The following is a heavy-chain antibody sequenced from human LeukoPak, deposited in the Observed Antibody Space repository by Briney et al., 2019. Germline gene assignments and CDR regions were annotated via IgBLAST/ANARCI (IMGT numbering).Heavy chain of an antibody. V-gene: IGHV4-59*08. Sequence: SETLSLTCTVSGGSISSYYWSWIRQPPGKGLEWIGYIYYSGSTNYNPSLKSRVTISVDTSKNQFSLKLSSVTAADTAVYYCARLTYCGGDCSTRAFDIWGQGTMVTVSS. CDR2: IYYSGST. D-gene: IGHD2-21*01. J-gene: IGHJ3*02. CDR1: GGSISSYY. CDR3: ARLTYCGGDCSTRAFDI.